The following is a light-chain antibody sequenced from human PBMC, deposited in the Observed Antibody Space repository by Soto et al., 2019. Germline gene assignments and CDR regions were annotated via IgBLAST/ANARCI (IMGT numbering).Light chain of an antibody. J-gene: IGLJ1*01. Sequence: QSVLTQPPSASGTPVRRVTISCSGSSSNIGSNYVYWYQQLPGTAPKLLIYSNNQRPSGVPDRFSGSKSGTSASLVISGLRSEDEADYYCAAWDDSLSGYYVFGTGTKVTVL. CDR3: AAWDDSLSGYYV. CDR2: SNN. V-gene: IGLV1-47*02. CDR1: SSNIGSNY.